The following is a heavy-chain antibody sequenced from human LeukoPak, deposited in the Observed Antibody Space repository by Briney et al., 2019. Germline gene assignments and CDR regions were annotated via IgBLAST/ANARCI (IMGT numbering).Heavy chain of an antibody. CDR3: ARVPRYCSGGNCYSEYYFDY. D-gene: IGHD2-15*01. CDR2: MNPNGGT. J-gene: IGHJ4*02. CDR1: GGSISSYY. Sequence: PSETLSLTCTVSGGSISSYYWSWVRQPAGKGLEWIGGMNPNGGTNYNSSLKSRVTMSVDASKNQFSLKLSSVTAADSAVYYCARVPRYCSGGNCYSEYYFDYWGQGTLVTVSS. V-gene: IGHV4-4*07.